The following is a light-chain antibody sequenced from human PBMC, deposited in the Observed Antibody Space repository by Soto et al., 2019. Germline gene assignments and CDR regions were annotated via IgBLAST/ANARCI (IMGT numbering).Light chain of an antibody. Sequence: FKKSPVTLSLSSGERATLSCRASQSFRGLLAWYQQKPGQAPRLLIYDAYNRATGIPPRFSGSGSGTDFTLTISSLEPEDSAVYYCQQRHMWPITSGQGTRLEIK. J-gene: IGKJ5*01. CDR2: DAY. CDR1: QSFRGL. V-gene: IGKV3-11*01. CDR3: QQRHMWPIT.